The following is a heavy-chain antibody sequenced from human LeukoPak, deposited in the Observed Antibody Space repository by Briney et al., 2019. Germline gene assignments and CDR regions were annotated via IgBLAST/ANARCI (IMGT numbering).Heavy chain of an antibody. CDR1: GFTVSSNY. J-gene: IGHJ4*02. CDR2: IYTGGST. CDR3: ARVGSGWKFDH. D-gene: IGHD6-19*01. V-gene: IGHV3-53*01. Sequence: GGSLRLSCAASGFTVSSNYMSWVRQAPGKGLEWVSVIYTGGSTYYAGSVKGRFTISRDNSKKTLYLQMNSLRAEDTAVYYCARVGSGWKFDHWGQGTLVTVSS.